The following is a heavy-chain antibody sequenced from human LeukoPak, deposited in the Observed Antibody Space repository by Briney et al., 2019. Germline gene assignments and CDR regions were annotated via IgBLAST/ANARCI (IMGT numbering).Heavy chain of an antibody. D-gene: IGHD6-13*01. J-gene: IGHJ4*02. V-gene: IGHV1-69*13. CDR3: ARDPLAASAPGYFDY. CDR1: VGTFNNFG. Sequence: SVKVSCKASVGTFNNFGISWVRQAPGQGLEWMGVIIPILTTTHYAQKFKGRVTIIADESTSTASLELSSLTSEDTAVYYCARDPLAASAPGYFDYWGQGTLVTAPS. CDR2: IIPILTTT.